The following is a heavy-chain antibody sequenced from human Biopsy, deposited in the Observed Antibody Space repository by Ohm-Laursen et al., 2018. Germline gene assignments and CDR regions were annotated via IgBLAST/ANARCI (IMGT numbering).Heavy chain of an antibody. CDR3: ATAAYAPPYFDL. D-gene: IGHD4-17*01. CDR2: ITGGGNYI. J-gene: IGHJ4*02. Sequence: SLRLSCAASGVTLSGYAMNWVRQAPGKGLEWVSSITGGGNYINYADSVRGRFTISRDNSKNSVYLVTSSLRAEDTAVYFCATAAYAPPYFDLWGRGTVVTVSS. CDR1: GVTLSGYA. V-gene: IGHV3-21*06.